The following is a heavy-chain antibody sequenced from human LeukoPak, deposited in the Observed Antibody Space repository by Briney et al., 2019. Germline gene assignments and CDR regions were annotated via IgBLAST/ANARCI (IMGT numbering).Heavy chain of an antibody. CDR2: ISGSGSST. J-gene: IGHJ4*02. V-gene: IGHV3-23*01. CDR1: GFTLCNYA. Sequence: GGSLRLSCAASGFTLCNYAMTWVRQAPGKGLEWVSGISGSGSSTYYADSVKGRFTLSRDYPKNTLYLQMNSLRAEDTAVYFCAKYSGSYYYPPNWDSWGQGTLVTVSS. CDR3: AKYSGSYYYPPNWDS. D-gene: IGHD1-26*01.